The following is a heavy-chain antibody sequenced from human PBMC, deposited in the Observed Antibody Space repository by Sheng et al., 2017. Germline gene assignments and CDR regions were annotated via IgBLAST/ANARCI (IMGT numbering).Heavy chain of an antibody. CDR1: GFIFSGVA. V-gene: IGHV3-30*02. D-gene: IGHD2-21*01. CDR3: ARPSREHIVIGVGVTKIQDDAFHM. J-gene: IGHJ3*02. CDR2: IRHDGSKK. Sequence: QVQLVESGGGVVQPGGSLRLSCGTSGFIFSGVAMHWVRQAPGKGLEWVAFIRHDGSKKDYVDSVKGRFTISRDNSKNMVYLQMNTLRPEDTATYYCARPSREHIVIGVGVTKIQDDAFHMWGQGTMVIVSS.